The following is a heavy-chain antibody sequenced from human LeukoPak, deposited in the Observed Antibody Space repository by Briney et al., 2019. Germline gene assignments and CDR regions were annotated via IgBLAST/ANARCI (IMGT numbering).Heavy chain of an antibody. CDR2: INHSGST. D-gene: IGHD5-12*01. CDR3: ASRGYVIGYYFDY. J-gene: IGHJ4*02. V-gene: IGHV4-34*01. CDR1: GGSFSGYY. Sequence: SETLSLTCAVYGGSFSGYYWSWLRQPPGKGLEWIGEINHSGSTNYNPSLKSRVTISVDTSKNQFSLKLSSVTAADTAVYYCASRGYVIGYYFDYWGQGTLVTVSS.